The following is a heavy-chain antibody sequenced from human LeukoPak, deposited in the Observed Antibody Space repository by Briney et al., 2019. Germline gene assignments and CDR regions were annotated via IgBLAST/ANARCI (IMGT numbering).Heavy chain of an antibody. CDR3: AKARNYDFWSGYAFDI. CDR1: GGTFSSYA. J-gene: IGHJ3*02. V-gene: IGHV3-23*01. D-gene: IGHD3-3*01. Sequence: RASVKVSCKASGGTFSSYAMSWVRQAPGKGLEWVSAISGSGGSTYYADSVKGRFTISRDNSKNTLYLQMNSLRAEDTAVYYCAKARNYDFWSGYAFDIWGQETMVTVSS. CDR2: ISGSGGST.